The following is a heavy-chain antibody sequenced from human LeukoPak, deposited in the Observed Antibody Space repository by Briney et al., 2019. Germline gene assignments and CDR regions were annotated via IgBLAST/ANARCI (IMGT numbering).Heavy chain of an antibody. CDR2: ISGNGGST. V-gene: IGHV3-64D*06. Sequence: GGSLRLSCSTSGFTFSSYAMHWVRQAPGKGLEYVSVISGNGGSTYYADSVKGRVTISRDNSKNTLYLQMSSLRVEDTAVYYCVKDLDDYPPPDSFDIWGQGTMVTVSS. CDR1: GFTFSSYA. CDR3: VKDLDDYPPPDSFDI. J-gene: IGHJ3*02. D-gene: IGHD5-24*01.